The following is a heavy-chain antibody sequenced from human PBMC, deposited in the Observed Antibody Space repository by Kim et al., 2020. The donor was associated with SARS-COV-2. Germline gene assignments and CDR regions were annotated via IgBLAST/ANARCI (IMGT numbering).Heavy chain of an antibody. D-gene: IGHD5-18*01. V-gene: IGHV3-43*02. J-gene: IGHJ6*02. CDR2: ISGDGGST. CDR1: GFTFDDYA. Sequence: GGSLRLSCAASGFTFDDYAMHWVRQAPGKGLEWVSLISGDGGSTYYADSVKGRFTISRDNSKNSLYLQMNSLITEDTALYYFAKDNVDTAMVTYRYGMDVWGQGTTVTVSS. CDR3: AKDNVDTAMVTYRYGMDV.